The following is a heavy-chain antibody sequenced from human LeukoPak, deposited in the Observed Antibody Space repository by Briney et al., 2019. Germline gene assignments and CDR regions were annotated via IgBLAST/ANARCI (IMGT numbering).Heavy chain of an antibody. Sequence: GGSLRLSCAASGFTFSSYSMNWVRQAPGKGLEWVSSISSSSYIYYADSVKGRFTISRDNAKNSLYLQMNSLRAEDTAVYYCAPSGMGTGPFDYWGQGTLVTVSS. CDR2: ISSSSYI. CDR1: GFTFSSYS. CDR3: APSGMGTGPFDY. J-gene: IGHJ4*02. D-gene: IGHD5-24*01. V-gene: IGHV3-21*01.